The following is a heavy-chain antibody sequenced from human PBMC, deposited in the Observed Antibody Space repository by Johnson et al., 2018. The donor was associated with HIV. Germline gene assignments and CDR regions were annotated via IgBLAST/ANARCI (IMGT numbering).Heavy chain of an antibody. J-gene: IGHJ3*02. CDR1: GFTFSDYA. CDR2: ISYDGSNK. Sequence: QVQLVESGGGVVQPGGSLRLSCVASGFTFSDYAMHWVRQAPGKGLEWVAVISYDGSNKYYADSVKGRFTISRDNSKNTLYLQMNSLRAEDTAVYYCARDIIAVAGYDAFDIWGQGTMVTVSS. V-gene: IGHV3-30-3*01. CDR3: ARDIIAVAGYDAFDI. D-gene: IGHD6-19*01.